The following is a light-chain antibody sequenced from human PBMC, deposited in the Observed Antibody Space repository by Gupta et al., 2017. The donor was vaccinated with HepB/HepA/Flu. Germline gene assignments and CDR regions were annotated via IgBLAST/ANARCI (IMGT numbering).Light chain of an antibody. CDR2: NTN. J-gene: IGLJ3*02. Sequence: QTVVTQEPSFSVSPGGTVTLTCGLSSGSVSTKYYPSWYQQTPGQAPRTLIYNTNSRSFGVPDRFSGSVLGNKAALTITGAQADDEGYYYCALFMGSGIWVFGGGTKLTVL. CDR1: SGSVSTKYY. V-gene: IGLV8-61*01. CDR3: ALFMGSGIWV.